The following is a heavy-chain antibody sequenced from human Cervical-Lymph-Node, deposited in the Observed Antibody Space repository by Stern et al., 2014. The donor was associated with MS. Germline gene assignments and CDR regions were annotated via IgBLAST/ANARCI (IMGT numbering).Heavy chain of an antibody. CDR1: GYTFTNNW. CDR3: AKPPPRRKWDDPNYGMDV. V-gene: IGHV5-51*04. J-gene: IGHJ6*02. CDR2: IYPDDSDI. Sequence: VQLVQSGAEVKKPGESLKISCKGSGYTFTNNWIAWVRQMPGKGLEWMGIIYPDDSDIRYSPPLQGRVPISADKLHSTPSLQSSSLKAADSAVYYWAKPPPRRKWDDPNYGMDVWGQGTTVTVSS. D-gene: IGHD1-1*01.